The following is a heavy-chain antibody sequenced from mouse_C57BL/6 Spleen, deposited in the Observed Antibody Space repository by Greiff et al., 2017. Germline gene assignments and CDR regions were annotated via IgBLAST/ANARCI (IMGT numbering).Heavy chain of an antibody. D-gene: IGHD1-1*01. CDR1: GFTFTDYY. J-gene: IGHJ1*03. Sequence: EVQVVESGGGLVQPGGSLSLSCAASGFTFTDYYMSWVRQPPGKALEWLGFIRNKANGYTTEYSASVKGRFTISRDNSQSILYLQMNALRAEDSATYYCARILLYYYGSSYWYFDVWGTGTTVTVSS. CDR2: IRNKANGYTT. V-gene: IGHV7-3*01. CDR3: ARILLYYYGSSYWYFDV.